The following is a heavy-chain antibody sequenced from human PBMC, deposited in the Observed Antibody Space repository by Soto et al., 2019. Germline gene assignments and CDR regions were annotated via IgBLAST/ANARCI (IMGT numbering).Heavy chain of an antibody. D-gene: IGHD2-21*01. CDR1: GFPVSGNY. CDR3: ATELIARYGMDV. J-gene: IGHJ6*04. CDR2: IYTDDNI. V-gene: IGHV3-53*01. Sequence: EVQLVESGGGLVQPGGSLRLSCAASGFPVSGNYVTWVRQAPGKGLEWVSVIYTDDNIYYADSVTGRFTISRDNSKNTFYLQMNRLRVEDTAVYYCATELIARYGMDVWGKGTTVTVSS.